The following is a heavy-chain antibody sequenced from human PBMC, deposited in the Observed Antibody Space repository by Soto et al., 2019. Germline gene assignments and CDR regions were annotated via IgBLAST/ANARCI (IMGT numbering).Heavy chain of an antibody. V-gene: IGHV3-23*01. D-gene: IGHD2-8*02. CDR1: GFTFNAHA. CDR3: VKDWTGNKCPCLDV. CDR2: ISGDGKTT. J-gene: IGHJ6*02. Sequence: EVQVLESGGGLLQPGGSLRLSCVASGFTFNAHAMTWVRQGPGMGLEWTSTISGDGKTTHYANSVKGRFTVSRDNSKNTLSLQMHSLRAEDTATYYCVKDWTGNKCPCLDVWGQGTTVTVSS.